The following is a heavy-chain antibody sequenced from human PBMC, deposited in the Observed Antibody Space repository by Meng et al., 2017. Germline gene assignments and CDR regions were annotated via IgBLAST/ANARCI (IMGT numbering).Heavy chain of an antibody. CDR2: IIPIFGTA. CDR1: GGTFSSYA. CDR3: ARVSVVVPAASSSGYYYYGMDV. J-gene: IGHJ6*02. Sequence: SVKVSCKASGGTFSSYAISWVRQAPGQGLEWMGGIIPIFGTANYEQKFQGRVTITADESTSTAYMELSSLRSEDTDVYYCARVSVVVPAASSSGYYYYGMDVWGQGTTVTVSS. V-gene: IGHV1-69*13. D-gene: IGHD2-2*01.